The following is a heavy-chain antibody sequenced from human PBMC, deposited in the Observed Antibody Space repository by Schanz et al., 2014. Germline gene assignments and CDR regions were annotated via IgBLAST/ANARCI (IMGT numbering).Heavy chain of an antibody. CDR3: AKDFTGSGIFFNS. V-gene: IGHV3-23*04. CDR2: ISGSGDNT. Sequence: EVHLVESGGGVVQPGRSLRLSCAASGLTFSNHAMSWVRQAPGKGLEWVSAISGSGDNTFYADSVRGRFTISRDNSRNTLYLQMNSLRAEDTAVYYCAKDFTGSGIFFNSWGQGTLVSVSS. D-gene: IGHD3-10*01. CDR1: GLTFSNHA. J-gene: IGHJ5*01.